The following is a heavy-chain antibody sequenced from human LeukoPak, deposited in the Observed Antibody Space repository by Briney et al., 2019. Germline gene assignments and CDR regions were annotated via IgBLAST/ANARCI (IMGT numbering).Heavy chain of an antibody. CDR1: GYTFINYY. Sequence: ASVKVSCKASGYTFINYYMHWVRQAPGQGLEWMGVINPSGGSTTYALKFQGRVTMTRDTSTSTVYMELSNLRSEDTAVYYCARERAAVVAATRVPGSWGQGTLVTVSS. CDR2: INPSGGST. J-gene: IGHJ5*02. CDR3: ARERAAVVAATRVPGS. D-gene: IGHD2-15*01. V-gene: IGHV1-46*01.